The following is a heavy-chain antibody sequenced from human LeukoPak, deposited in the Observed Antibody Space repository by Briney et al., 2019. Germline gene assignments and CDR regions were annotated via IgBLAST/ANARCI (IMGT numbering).Heavy chain of an antibody. D-gene: IGHD7-27*01. CDR3: ARLAWGRLDY. Sequence: SETLSLTCSVSGYSVTSGYYWGWIRQPPGKGLEWIGSIYQSGSTYYNPSLKSRVTISVDTSKNQFSQNLSSVTAADTAVYYCARLAWGRLDYWGQGTLVTVSS. CDR1: GYSVTSGYY. CDR2: IYQSGST. J-gene: IGHJ4*02. V-gene: IGHV4-38-2*02.